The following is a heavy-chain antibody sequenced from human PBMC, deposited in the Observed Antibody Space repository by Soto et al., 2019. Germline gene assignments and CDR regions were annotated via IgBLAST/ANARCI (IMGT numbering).Heavy chain of an antibody. V-gene: IGHV1-69*13. Sequence: SPVKVSCKTSGGTFSNYSFSWVRQAPGQGLQWIGGILPMFHVTKYAQKFQGRVTITAGESTSTIYMEVSSLRSEETGVYFCARVLESTYSISSGWFDTWGPGTQVIVSS. CDR2: ILPMFHVT. CDR3: ARVLESTYSISSGWFDT. CDR1: GGTFSNYS. J-gene: IGHJ5*02. D-gene: IGHD6-6*01.